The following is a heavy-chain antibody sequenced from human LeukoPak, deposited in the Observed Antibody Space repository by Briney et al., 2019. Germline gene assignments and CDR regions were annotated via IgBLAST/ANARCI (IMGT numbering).Heavy chain of an antibody. V-gene: IGHV1-8*01. D-gene: IGHD2-2*01. CDR3: ARGRYLLGYCSSTSCYGGDC. Sequence: ASVKVSCKASGYTFTSYDINWVRQATGQGLEWMGWMNPNSGNTGYAQKFQGRVTMTRNTSISTAYMELSSLRSEDTAVYYCARGRYLLGYCSSTSCYGGDCWDQGTLVTVSS. CDR1: GYTFTSYD. CDR2: MNPNSGNT. J-gene: IGHJ4*02.